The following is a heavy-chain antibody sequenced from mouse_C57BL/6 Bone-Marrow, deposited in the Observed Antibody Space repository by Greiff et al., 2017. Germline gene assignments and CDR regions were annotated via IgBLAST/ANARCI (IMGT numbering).Heavy chain of an antibody. CDR2: IDPSGSYT. CDR1: GYTFTSYW. V-gene: IGHV1-69*01. J-gene: IGHJ1*03. Sequence: QVQLQQPGAELVMPGASVKLSCKASGYTFTSYWMHWVKQRPGQGLEWIGEIDPSGSYTNYNQKVKGKSTLTSEKTSSTAYMQLSDLTSEDSAVYDCASGYCDYDEYFDVWGTGTTVTVSS. D-gene: IGHD2-4*01. CDR3: ASGYCDYDEYFDV.